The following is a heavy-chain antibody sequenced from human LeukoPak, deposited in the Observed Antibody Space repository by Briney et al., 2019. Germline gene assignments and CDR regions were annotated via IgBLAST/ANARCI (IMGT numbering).Heavy chain of an antibody. V-gene: IGHV4-39*07. D-gene: IGHD4-17*01. CDR1: GGSISSSSYY. J-gene: IGHJ2*01. Sequence: SETLSLTCTVSGGSISSSSYYWGWIRQPPGKGLEWIGSIYYSGSTYYNPSLKSRVTISVDTSKNQFSLKLSSVTAADTAVYYCARSPRYGDYVARYFDLWGRGTLVTVSS. CDR3: ARSPRYGDYVARYFDL. CDR2: IYYSGST.